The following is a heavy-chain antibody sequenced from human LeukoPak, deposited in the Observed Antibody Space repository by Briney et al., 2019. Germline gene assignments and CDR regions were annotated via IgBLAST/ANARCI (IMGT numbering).Heavy chain of an antibody. J-gene: IGHJ4*02. CDR3: AREGRSSSPMDY. CDR2: IYPGDSDT. CDR1: GYSFNTYW. Sequence: PGESLHISCKGSGYSFNTYWIGWVRQMPGKGLEWMGIIYPGDSDTRYSPSFQGQVTISADKSLSTACLQWGSLKASDTAMYYCAREGRSSSPMDYWGQGSLVTVSS. D-gene: IGHD6-6*01. V-gene: IGHV5-51*01.